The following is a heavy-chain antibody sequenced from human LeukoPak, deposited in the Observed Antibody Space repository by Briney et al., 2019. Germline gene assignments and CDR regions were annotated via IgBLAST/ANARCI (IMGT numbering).Heavy chain of an antibody. CDR1: GFTFSSYS. CDR2: ISSSSSTI. CDR3: ARDIGYCSSTSCYTGFDY. V-gene: IGHV3-48*02. D-gene: IGHD2-2*02. Sequence: PGGSLRLSCAASGFTFSSYSMNWVRQAPGKGLEWVSYISSSSSTIYYADSVKGRFTISRDNAKNSLYPQMNSLRDEDTAVYYCARDIGYCSSTSCYTGFDYWGQGTLVTVSS. J-gene: IGHJ4*02.